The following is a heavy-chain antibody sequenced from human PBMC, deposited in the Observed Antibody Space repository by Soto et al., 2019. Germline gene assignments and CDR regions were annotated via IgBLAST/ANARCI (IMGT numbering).Heavy chain of an antibody. V-gene: IGHV1-18*01. CDR1: GYTFTSYG. Sequence: GASVKVSCKASGYTFTSYGISWVRQAPGQGLEWMGWISAYNGNTNYAQKLQGRVTMTTDTSTSTAYMELRSLRSDDTAVYYCAREPQILSTHKYMEVWGKGTTVTVSS. CDR2: ISAYNGNT. CDR3: AREPQILSTHKYMEV. D-gene: IGHD3-3*01. J-gene: IGHJ6*03.